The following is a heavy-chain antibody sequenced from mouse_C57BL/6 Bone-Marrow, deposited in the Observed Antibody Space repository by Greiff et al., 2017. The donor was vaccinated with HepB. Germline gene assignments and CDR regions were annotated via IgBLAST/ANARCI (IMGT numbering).Heavy chain of an antibody. CDR1: GFTFTDDH. CDR2: IRNKANGYTT. Sequence: EVQWVESGGGLVQPGASLRLSCAASGFTFTDDHMSWVRQPPGKALEWLALIRNKANGYTTEHTASVKGRFTISRDNSQNILYLQMNTLRAEDSATYYCVKAVSNDNGYTWFAYWGQGTLVTVSA. D-gene: IGHD1-2*01. J-gene: IGHJ3*01. V-gene: IGHV7-4*01. CDR3: VKAVSNDNGYTWFAY.